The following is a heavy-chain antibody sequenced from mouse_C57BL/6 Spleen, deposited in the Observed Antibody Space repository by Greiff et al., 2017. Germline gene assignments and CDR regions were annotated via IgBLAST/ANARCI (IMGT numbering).Heavy chain of an antibody. J-gene: IGHJ3*01. Sequence: QVQLQQPGAELVKPGASVKLSCKASGYTFTSYWMQWVKQRPGQGLEWIGEIDPSDSYTNYNQKFKGKATLTVDTSSSTAYMQLSSLTSEDSAVYYCARFGWPSSQATVAYWGQGTLVTVSA. CDR1: GYTFTSYW. CDR3: ARFGWPSSQATVAY. V-gene: IGHV1-50*01. CDR2: IDPSDSYT. D-gene: IGHD3-2*02.